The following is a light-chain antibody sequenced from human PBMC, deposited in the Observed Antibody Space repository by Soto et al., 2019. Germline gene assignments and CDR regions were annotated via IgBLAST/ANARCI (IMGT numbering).Light chain of an antibody. Sequence: QSALTQPPSASGSPGQSVAISCTGTSGDVGGNNHVCWYQQHPGKAPRLIIYEVTERPSGVPDRFSGSKSGNTASLTVSGVQAEDEAYYYCRGIGGSRGFGGGTQLTVL. CDR1: SGDVGGNNH. CDR3: RGIGGSRG. V-gene: IGLV2-8*01. CDR2: EVT. J-gene: IGLJ3*02.